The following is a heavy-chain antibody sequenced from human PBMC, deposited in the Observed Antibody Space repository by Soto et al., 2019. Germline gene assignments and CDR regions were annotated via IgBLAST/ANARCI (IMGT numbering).Heavy chain of an antibody. CDR1: GDSFTGYW. CDR3: ARSPRIYDFWSGYHDY. D-gene: IGHD3-3*01. J-gene: IGHJ4*02. CDR2: IYPGDSDT. Sequence: PGESLTISCRGSGDSFTGYWIGWVRQMPGKGLEWMGIIYPGDSDTRYSPSFQGQVTISADKSISTAYLQWSSLKASDTAMYYCARSPRIYDFWSGYHDYWGQGTLVTVSS. V-gene: IGHV5-51*01.